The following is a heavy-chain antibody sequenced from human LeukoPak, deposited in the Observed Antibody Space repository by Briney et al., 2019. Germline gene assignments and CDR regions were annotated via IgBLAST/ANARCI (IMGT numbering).Heavy chain of an antibody. Sequence: GGSLRLSCAASGFTFSTYGMHWVRQAPGKGLEWVAVISYDGSNKYYADSVKGRFTISRDNSKNTLYLQMNSLRAEDTAVYYCAKIPSHNYDILTGYYKYYYYYMDVWGKGTTVTVSS. CDR2: ISYDGSNK. CDR1: GFTFSTYG. J-gene: IGHJ6*03. CDR3: AKIPSHNYDILTGYYKYYYYYMDV. V-gene: IGHV3-30*18. D-gene: IGHD3-9*01.